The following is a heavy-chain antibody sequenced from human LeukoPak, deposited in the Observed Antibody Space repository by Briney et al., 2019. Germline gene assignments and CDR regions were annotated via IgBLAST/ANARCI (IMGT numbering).Heavy chain of an antibody. V-gene: IGHV3-21*01. J-gene: IGHJ6*03. CDR2: ISSSSSYI. CDR1: GFTFSSYS. CDR3: AKVGKTENYYGSGRFSYYYYMDV. D-gene: IGHD3-10*01. Sequence: GGSLRLSCAASGFTFSSYSMNWVRQAPGKGLEWVSSISSSSSYIYYADSVKGRFTISRDNAKNSVYLQMNSLRAEDTAVYYCAKVGKTENYYGSGRFSYYYYMDVWGKGTTVTISS.